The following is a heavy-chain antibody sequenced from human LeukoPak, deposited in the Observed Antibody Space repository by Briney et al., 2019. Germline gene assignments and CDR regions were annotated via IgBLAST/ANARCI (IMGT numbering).Heavy chain of an antibody. CDR3: ARYDVWGTYRAFDY. D-gene: IGHD3-16*02. J-gene: IGHJ4*02. CDR2: NYSGST. Sequence: SETLSLTCSVSGYSISSDYYWGCIRRPPGKGLEWIGFNYSGSTYYNPSLKSRVTISVDTSKNQFSLKLSSVTAADTAMYYCARYDVWGTYRAFDYWGQGTLVTVSS. CDR1: GYSISSDYY. V-gene: IGHV4-38-2*02.